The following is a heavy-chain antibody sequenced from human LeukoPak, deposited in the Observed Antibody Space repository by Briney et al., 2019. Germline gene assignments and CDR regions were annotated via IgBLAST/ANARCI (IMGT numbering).Heavy chain of an antibody. CDR2: IYYSGST. CDR1: GGSISSYY. CDR3: AGAQINWFDP. V-gene: IGHV4-59*01. Sequence: PSETLSLTCTASGGSISSYYWSWIRQPPGKGLEWIGYIYYSGSTNYNPSLKSRVTISVDTSKNQFSLKLSSVTAADTAVYYCAGAQINWFDPWGQGTLVTVSS. J-gene: IGHJ5*02. D-gene: IGHD3-10*01.